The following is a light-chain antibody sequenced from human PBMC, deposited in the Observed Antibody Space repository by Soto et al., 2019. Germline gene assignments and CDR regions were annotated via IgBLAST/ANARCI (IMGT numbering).Light chain of an antibody. Sequence: IVLTQSPATLSLSPGERATLSCRASPSVTNYLAWYQQKPGQAPRLLIYDAYNRAAGIPARFSGSGSGTDFTLTISSLQSEDSALYYCHQYNNWPWTFGQGTKVDIK. J-gene: IGKJ1*01. CDR3: HQYNNWPWT. CDR2: DAY. CDR1: PSVTNY. V-gene: IGKV3-11*01.